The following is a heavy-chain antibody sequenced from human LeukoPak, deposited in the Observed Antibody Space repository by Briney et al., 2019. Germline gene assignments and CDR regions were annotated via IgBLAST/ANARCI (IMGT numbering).Heavy chain of an antibody. J-gene: IGHJ5*02. CDR1: GGSISSYY. CDR2: IYYSGST. D-gene: IGHD1-26*01. Sequence: SETLSLTCTVSGGSISSYYWSWIRQPPGKGLEWIGYIYYSGSTNYNPSLKSRVTISVDTSKNQFSLKLSSVTAADTAVYYCARGRELLGDLNWFDPWGQGTLVTVSS. V-gene: IGHV4-59*01. CDR3: ARGRELLGDLNWFDP.